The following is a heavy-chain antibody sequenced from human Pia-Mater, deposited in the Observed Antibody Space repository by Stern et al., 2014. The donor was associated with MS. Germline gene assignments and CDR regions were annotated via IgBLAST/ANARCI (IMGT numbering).Heavy chain of an antibody. CDR2: VYYSGIT. D-gene: IGHD4-11*01. CDR1: GGSITNRDY. V-gene: IGHV4-39*02. CDR3: ARGVTAVTNYVPNWCFDL. J-gene: IGHJ2*01. Sequence: QLQLQESGPGLVKPSETLSLTCTVSGGSITNRDYWGWIRQSPGKGLEWIGSVYYSGITYYRPSLQSRATISLDTDRNPFFLKLNSVTATDTAVYFCARGVTAVTNYVPNWCFDLWGRGTLVTVSS.